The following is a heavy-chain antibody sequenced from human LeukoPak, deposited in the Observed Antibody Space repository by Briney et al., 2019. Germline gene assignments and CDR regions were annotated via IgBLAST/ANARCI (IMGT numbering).Heavy chain of an antibody. J-gene: IGHJ3*02. Sequence: GGSLRLSCVASGFTFSSYSMNWVRQAPGKGLEWVSCIIPSSGTIYYADSVKGRFTISRDNGKNSLYLEMNSVRPEDTAVYYCARDLRYCGGDCLDAFDIWGQGTMVTVSS. CDR1: GFTFSSYS. CDR2: IIPSSGTI. V-gene: IGHV3-48*04. D-gene: IGHD2-21*02. CDR3: ARDLRYCGGDCLDAFDI.